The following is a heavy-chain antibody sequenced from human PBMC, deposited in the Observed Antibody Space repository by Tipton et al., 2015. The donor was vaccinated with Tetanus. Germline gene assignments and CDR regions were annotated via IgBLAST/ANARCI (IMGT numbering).Heavy chain of an antibody. J-gene: IGHJ4*02. Sequence: TLSLTCAVYGGSLSRYYWTWIRQPPGKGLEWIGEVDDSGSTNYSPSLKSRVTISLDTSKNEFSLTLSSVTAADTVVYYCARAGMVTDDRSKFDSWGQGSLASVSS. V-gene: IGHV4-34*01. CDR1: GGSLSRYY. CDR3: ARAGMVTDDRSKFDS. CDR2: VDDSGST. D-gene: IGHD2-21*02.